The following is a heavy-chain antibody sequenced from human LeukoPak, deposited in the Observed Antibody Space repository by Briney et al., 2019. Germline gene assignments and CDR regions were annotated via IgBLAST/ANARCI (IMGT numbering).Heavy chain of an antibody. J-gene: IGHJ4*03. Sequence: GGSLRLSCTASGFTFSSYAMNWVRQAPGKGLEWVSGIGAGGTFTYYADSVKGRFTIFRDNSKNTLYLQMNSLRADDTAVYYCATESSGSYYGYFDSWGQGTLVTVSS. CDR2: IGAGGTFT. CDR1: GFTFSSYA. CDR3: ATESSGSYYGYFDS. V-gene: IGHV3-23*01. D-gene: IGHD1-26*01.